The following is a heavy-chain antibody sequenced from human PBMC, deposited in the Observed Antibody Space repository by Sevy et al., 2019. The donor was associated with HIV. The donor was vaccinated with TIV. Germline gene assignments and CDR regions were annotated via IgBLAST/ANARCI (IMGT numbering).Heavy chain of an antibody. V-gene: IGHV3-74*01. CDR3: TRDMYGIDY. CDR1: GFTFTNYW. CDR2: VDNDGSGT. D-gene: IGHD2-8*01. J-gene: IGHJ4*02. Sequence: GGSLRLSCAASGFTFTNYWMHWVRQAPGKGLVWVSRVDNDGSGTNYADSVKGRFTSPRDNAKNTVYLQMNSLRAEDTAVYYCTRDMYGIDYWGQGTLVTVSS.